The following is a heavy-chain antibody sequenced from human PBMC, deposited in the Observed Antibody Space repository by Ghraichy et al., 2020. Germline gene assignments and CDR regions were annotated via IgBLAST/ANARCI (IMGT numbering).Heavy chain of an antibody. D-gene: IGHD3-9*01. Sequence: GGSLRLSCAASGFTFSSYAMSWVRQAPGKGLEWVSTISGSGDRTYYADSVKGRFTISRDNSKNTLYLQMNSLRAEDTAVYYCAQVSHGLTGYYPNYYYMDVWGKGTTVTVSS. CDR2: ISGSGDRT. V-gene: IGHV3-23*01. J-gene: IGHJ6*03. CDR1: GFTFSSYA. CDR3: AQVSHGLTGYYPNYYYMDV.